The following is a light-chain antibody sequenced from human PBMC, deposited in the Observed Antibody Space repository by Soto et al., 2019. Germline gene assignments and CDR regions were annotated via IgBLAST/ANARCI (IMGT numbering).Light chain of an antibody. Sequence: DIVMTQSPLSLPVTPGEPASISCRSSQNLLQSNGHNYVSWYLQKPGQTPQLMIYVDSSQASGVPDGLSASGSGTDFTHKITRVGADEVEIYYCMQTVQIPVTFGQGTRQEI. V-gene: IGKV2-28*01. J-gene: IGKJ5*01. CDR3: MQTVQIPVT. CDR2: VDS. CDR1: QNLLQSNGHNY.